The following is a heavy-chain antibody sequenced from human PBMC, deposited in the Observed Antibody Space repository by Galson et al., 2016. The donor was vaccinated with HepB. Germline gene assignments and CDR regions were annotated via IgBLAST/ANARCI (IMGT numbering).Heavy chain of an antibody. Sequence: TLSLTCTVSGGSITTGGYSWHWIRQSPGKGLEWIGYIYLSGTTYYNSSLQSRVSMSIDGSNDQFSLRLTSVTAADTAVYSCVGEGTSLTGNWFDPWGQGILVTVSS. J-gene: IGHJ5*02. CDR2: IYLSGTT. CDR3: VGEGTSLTGNWFDP. V-gene: IGHV4-30-2*06. D-gene: IGHD7-27*01. CDR1: GGSITTGGYS.